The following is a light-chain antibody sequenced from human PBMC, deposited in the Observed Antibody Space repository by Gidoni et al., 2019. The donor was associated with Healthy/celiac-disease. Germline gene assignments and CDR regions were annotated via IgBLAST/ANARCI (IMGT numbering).Light chain of an antibody. Sequence: DIQMTQSPSSLSASVGDRVIITCRASQRISSYLNWYQQKPGKAPQLLITAASRLQGGVPARVSGSGSGTDFTLTISSLQPEDFATYYCQQSYSSPRTFGQGTKVEIE. J-gene: IGKJ1*01. V-gene: IGKV1-39*01. CDR3: QQSYSSPRT. CDR2: AAS. CDR1: QRISSY.